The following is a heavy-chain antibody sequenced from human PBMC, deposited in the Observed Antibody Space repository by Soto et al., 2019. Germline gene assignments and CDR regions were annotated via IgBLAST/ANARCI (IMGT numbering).Heavy chain of an antibody. D-gene: IGHD3-9*01. V-gene: IGHV3-33*01. CDR1: GFTFSSYG. Sequence: VGSLRLSCAASGFTFSSYGMHWVRQAPGKGLEWVAVIWYDGSNKYYADSVKGRFTISRDNSKNTLYLQMNSLRAEDTAVYYRAREGPFYYDILTGFDYWGQGTLVTVSS. CDR3: AREGPFYYDILTGFDY. CDR2: IWYDGSNK. J-gene: IGHJ4*02.